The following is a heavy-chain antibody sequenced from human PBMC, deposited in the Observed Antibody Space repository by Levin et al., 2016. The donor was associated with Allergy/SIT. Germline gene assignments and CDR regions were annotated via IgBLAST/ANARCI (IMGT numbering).Heavy chain of an antibody. J-gene: IGHJ4*02. CDR2: IYGNDDK. Sequence: SGPTLVKPTQTLTLTCTFSGFSLSTTGVGVGWIRQPPGKALEWLALIYGNDDKRYSPSLRSRLTITKDTSKNQVVLTMTNMDPVDTATYYCARLDSTVVTPGQGYFDYWGQGTLVTVSS. CDR1: GFSLSTTGVG. V-gene: IGHV2-5*01. CDR3: ARLDSTVVTPGQGYFDY. D-gene: IGHD4-23*01.